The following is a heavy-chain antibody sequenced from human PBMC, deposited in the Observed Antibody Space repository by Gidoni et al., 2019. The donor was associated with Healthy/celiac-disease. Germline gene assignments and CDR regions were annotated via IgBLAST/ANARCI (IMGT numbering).Heavy chain of an antibody. CDR1: GFTFSSYV. D-gene: IGHD6-19*01. J-gene: IGHJ4*02. Sequence: EVQLLKSGGGLVRPGGSLRPSWAASGFTFSSYVMSWVRQAPGEGLECVSAISGSGGSTYYVDSVKGRFTISRANSKYMLYLQLNSLSAADTAVYYCAKVEQWLDAPGYWGQGTLVTVSS. CDR3: AKVEQWLDAPGY. CDR2: ISGSGGST. V-gene: IGHV3-23*01.